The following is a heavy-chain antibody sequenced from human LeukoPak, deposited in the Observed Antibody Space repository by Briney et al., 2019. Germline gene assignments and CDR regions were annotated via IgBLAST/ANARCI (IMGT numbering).Heavy chain of an antibody. J-gene: IGHJ6*03. CDR3: ARGRYEGITMVRGERRRGSNYYYYYMDV. CDR1: GGSISSGSYY. V-gene: IGHV4-39*07. D-gene: IGHD3-10*01. CDR2: INHSGST. Sequence: SETLSLTCTVSGGSISSGSYYWSWIRQPPGKGLEWIGEINHSGSTNYNPSLKSRVTISVDTSKNQFSLKLSSVTAADTAVYYCARGRYEGITMVRGERRRGSNYYYYYMDVWGKGTTVTVSS.